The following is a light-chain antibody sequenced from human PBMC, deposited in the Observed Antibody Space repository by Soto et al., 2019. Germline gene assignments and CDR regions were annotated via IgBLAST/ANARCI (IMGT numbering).Light chain of an antibody. CDR1: QSVSSN. CDR2: GAS. V-gene: IGKV3-15*01. J-gene: IGKJ1*01. CDR3: QQYNNWPPVT. Sequence: EIEMKQSPATVSVSPGERATLSCRASQSVSSNLAWYQQKPGQAPRLLIYGASTRATGIPARFSGSGSGTEFTLTISSLQSEDFAVYYCQQYNNWPPVTFGQGTNVDIK.